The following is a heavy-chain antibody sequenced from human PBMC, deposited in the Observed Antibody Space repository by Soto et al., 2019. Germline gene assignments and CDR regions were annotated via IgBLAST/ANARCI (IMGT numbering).Heavy chain of an antibody. V-gene: IGHV3-33*01. Sequence: GGSLRLSCAASGFTFSNYGMHLVRQAPGKGLEWVAIIWYDGSNKYYADSVKGRFTISRDNSKSTLYLQMNSLRAEDTAVYYCAREVAVASYYFDYWGQGTLVTVSS. J-gene: IGHJ4*02. D-gene: IGHD6-19*01. CDR3: AREVAVASYYFDY. CDR2: IWYDGSNK. CDR1: GFTFSNYG.